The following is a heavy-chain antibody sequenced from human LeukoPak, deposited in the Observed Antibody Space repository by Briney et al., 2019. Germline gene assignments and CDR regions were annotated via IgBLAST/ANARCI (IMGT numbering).Heavy chain of an antibody. Sequence: ASVNVSCKASGYTFTSYYMHWVRQAPGQGLEWMGIINHSGGSTSYAQKFQGRVTMTRDTSTSTVYMEMSSLRSEDTAVYYCARDQRYDFWSGSFDFWGQGTLVTVSS. V-gene: IGHV1-46*01. J-gene: IGHJ4*02. CDR2: INHSGGST. CDR1: GYTFTSYY. CDR3: ARDQRYDFWSGSFDF. D-gene: IGHD3-3*01.